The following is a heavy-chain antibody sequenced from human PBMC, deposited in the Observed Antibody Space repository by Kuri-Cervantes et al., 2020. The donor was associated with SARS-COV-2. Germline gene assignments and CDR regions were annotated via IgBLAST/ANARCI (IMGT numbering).Heavy chain of an antibody. Sequence: SQTLSLTCAVSGYSISSGYYWGWIRQPPGKGLEWIGSIYTSGSTNYNPSLKSRVTVSVDTSKNQFSLKLSSVTAADTAVYYCARGRGYSGWRLNWFDPWGQGTLVTVSS. D-gene: IGHD5-12*01. J-gene: IGHJ5*02. CDR3: ARGRGYSGWRLNWFDP. V-gene: IGHV4-38-2*01. CDR2: IYTSGST. CDR1: GYSISSGYY.